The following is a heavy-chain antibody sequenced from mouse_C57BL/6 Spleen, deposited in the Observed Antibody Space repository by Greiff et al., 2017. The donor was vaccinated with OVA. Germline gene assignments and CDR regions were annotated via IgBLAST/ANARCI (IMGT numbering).Heavy chain of an antibody. CDR1: GFTFSDYG. J-gene: IGHJ2*01. Sequence: EVNVVESGGGLVKPGGSLKLSCAASGFTFSDYGMNWVRQAPEKGLEWVAYISSGSSTIYYADTVKGRFTISRDNAKNTLFLQMTSLRSEDTAMYYCARRTGIGYYFDYWGQGTTLTVSS. CDR3: ARRTGIGYYFDY. D-gene: IGHD4-1*01. CDR2: ISSGSSTI. V-gene: IGHV5-17*01.